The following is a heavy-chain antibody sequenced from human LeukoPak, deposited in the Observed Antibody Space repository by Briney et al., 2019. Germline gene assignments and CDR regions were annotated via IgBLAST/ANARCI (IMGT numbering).Heavy chain of an antibody. CDR1: GFTFSSYE. CDR2: ISSSSSTI. D-gene: IGHD3-3*01. V-gene: IGHV3-48*01. Sequence: PGGSLRLSCAASGFTFSSYEMNWVRQAPGKGLEWVSYISSSSSTIYYADSVKGRFTISRDNAKNSLYLQMNSLRAEDTAVYYCARDHTIFGVVIIGWVDYWGQGTLVTVSS. J-gene: IGHJ4*02. CDR3: ARDHTIFGVVIIGWVDY.